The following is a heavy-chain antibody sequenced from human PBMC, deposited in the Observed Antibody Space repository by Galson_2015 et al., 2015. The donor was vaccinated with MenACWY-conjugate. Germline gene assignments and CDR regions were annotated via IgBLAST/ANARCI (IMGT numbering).Heavy chain of an antibody. V-gene: IGHV4-34*01. CDR2: INHSGST. J-gene: IGHJ3*02. CDR3: ARLGSGAFDI. D-gene: IGHD2-15*01. Sequence: ETLSLTCAVYGGSFSTYYWTWIRQPPGKGLEWIGEINHSGSTNHNPSLKSRVTVSVDTSKNQFSLKLRSVTAADTAIYYCARLGSGAFDIWGQGAMVIVSS. CDR1: GGSFSTYY.